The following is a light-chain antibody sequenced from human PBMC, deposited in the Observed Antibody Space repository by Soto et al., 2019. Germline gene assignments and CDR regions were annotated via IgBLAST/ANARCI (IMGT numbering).Light chain of an antibody. Sequence: DIQMTQSPSSLSASVGDRVTITCRASQDIRNYLAWYQQKPGKVPKLLIYAASTLQSGVPSRFSGSGSGTDFTLTISSLQPEDVATYYCQKYNNAAHTFGGGTKVEIK. J-gene: IGKJ4*01. CDR1: QDIRNY. CDR3: QKYNNAAHT. V-gene: IGKV1-27*01. CDR2: AAS.